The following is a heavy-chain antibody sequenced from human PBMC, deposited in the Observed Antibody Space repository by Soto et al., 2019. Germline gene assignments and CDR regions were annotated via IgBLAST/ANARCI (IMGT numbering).Heavy chain of an antibody. CDR2: IYYTGNT. J-gene: IGHJ6*02. CDR1: GDAISGYY. CDR3: ARVGKYYYNGLDV. Sequence: QVQLQESGPGLVKPSETLSLTCAISGDAISGYYWTWIRQPPGKGLEWIGYIYYTGNTKYSPSLKSRVTISVDTSKNQFSLMLTSVTAADTAVYYCARVGKYYYNGLDVWGQGTTVTVSS. V-gene: IGHV4-59*01.